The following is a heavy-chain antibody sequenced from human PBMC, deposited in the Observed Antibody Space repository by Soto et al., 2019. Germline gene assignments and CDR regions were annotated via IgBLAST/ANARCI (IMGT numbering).Heavy chain of an antibody. CDR2: ITSSSGDK. CDR1: GFTFNRYS. CDR3: ARDYYYDSSGYSPLDY. V-gene: IGHV3-21*01. J-gene: IGHJ4*02. Sequence: GGSLRLSCAASGFTFNRYSMNWVRQAPGKGLEWVSSITSSSGDKYSADSVKSRFAISRDNAKNSLYLQMNSLRAEDTAVDYCARDYYYDSSGYSPLDYWGQGTLVTVSA. D-gene: IGHD3-22*01.